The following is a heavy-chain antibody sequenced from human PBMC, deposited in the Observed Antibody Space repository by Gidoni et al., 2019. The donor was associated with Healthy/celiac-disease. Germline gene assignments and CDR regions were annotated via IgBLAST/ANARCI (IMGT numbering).Heavy chain of an antibody. CDR2: ISSSGSTK. CDR3: ARDQTTVTAFDY. D-gene: IGHD4-4*01. V-gene: IGHV3-11*01. CDR1: GFTFSDYY. Sequence: QVQLVEPGGGLVKPGGSRRLSCAASGFTFSDYYMSWIRQAPGKGLEWVSYISSSGSTKYYADSVKGRYTISRDNAKNSLYLQMNSLRAEDTAVYYCARDQTTVTAFDYWGQGTLVTVSS. J-gene: IGHJ4*02.